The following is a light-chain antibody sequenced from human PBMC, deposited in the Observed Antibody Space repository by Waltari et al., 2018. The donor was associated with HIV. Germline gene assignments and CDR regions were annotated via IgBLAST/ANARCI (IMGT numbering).Light chain of an antibody. J-gene: IGLJ2*01. Sequence: QSALTQPASVSGSPGQLITISCTGSSSDVGSFNFVSWYQQYPGKAPKLVIFEVSKRPSGVSSRFSGSKSGNTASLTISGLQAEDEADYHCSSYRRDSTQVFGGGTKLTVL. CDR1: SSDVGSFNF. V-gene: IGLV2-14*01. CDR2: EVS. CDR3: SSYRRDSTQV.